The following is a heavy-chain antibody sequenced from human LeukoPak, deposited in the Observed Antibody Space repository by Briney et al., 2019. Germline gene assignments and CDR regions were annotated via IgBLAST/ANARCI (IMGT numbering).Heavy chain of an antibody. J-gene: IGHJ2*01. D-gene: IGHD3-10*01. CDR1: GFTIATKY. CDR3: ARLGDHYHWDLDL. V-gene: IGHV3-53*01. Sequence: GGSLRLSSAASGFTIATKYMKSVRQAPGKGLEWVSIIYSGATTYYADSVRGRFTISRDTSKNTVSLQMNSLGAEDTAVYFCARLGDHYHWDLDLWGRGTLVTVCS. CDR2: IYSGATT.